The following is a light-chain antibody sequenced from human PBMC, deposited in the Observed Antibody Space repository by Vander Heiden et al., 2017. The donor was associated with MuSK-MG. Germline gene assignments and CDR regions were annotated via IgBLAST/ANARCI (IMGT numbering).Light chain of an antibody. CDR2: GAS. V-gene: IGKV3-20*01. Sequence: EMGWTRSPGTLSWSPGERATLSCRASQSVSSSYLAWYQQKPGQAPRLLIYGASSRATGFPDRFSGSGSGTDFTLTISRLEPEDSAVYYCQQYGGSVSFGGGTKVEIK. CDR3: QQYGGSVS. J-gene: IGKJ4*01. CDR1: QSVSSSY.